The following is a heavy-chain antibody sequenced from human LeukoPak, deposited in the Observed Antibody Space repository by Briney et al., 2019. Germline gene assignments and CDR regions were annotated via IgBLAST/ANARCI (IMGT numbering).Heavy chain of an antibody. CDR1: GYTFTGYY. V-gene: IGHV1-2*02. J-gene: IGHJ4*02. CDR3: ARGPLIVATIFAGLVFDY. D-gene: IGHD5-12*01. Sequence: ASVKVSCKASGYTFTGYYMHWVRQAPGQGLEWMGWINPNSGGTNYAQKLQGRVTMTRDTSISTAYMELSRLRSDDTAVYYCARGPLIVATIFAGLVFDYWGQGTLVTVSS. CDR2: INPNSGGT.